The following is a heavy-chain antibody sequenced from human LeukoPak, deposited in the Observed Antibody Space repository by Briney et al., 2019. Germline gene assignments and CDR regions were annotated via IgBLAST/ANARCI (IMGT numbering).Heavy chain of an antibody. CDR2: IYPDDSDT. CDR1: GYSFTSYW. D-gene: IGHD3-22*01. CDR3: ARHRTHYYDSSGDDAFDI. J-gene: IGHJ3*02. V-gene: IGHV5-51*01. Sequence: GESLKISCQGSGYSFTSYWIGWVRQMPGKSLEWMGVIYPDDSDTRYSPSFQGQVTISVDKSISTAYLQWSSLKAPDTAMYYCARHRTHYYDSSGDDAFDIWGQGTMVTVSS.